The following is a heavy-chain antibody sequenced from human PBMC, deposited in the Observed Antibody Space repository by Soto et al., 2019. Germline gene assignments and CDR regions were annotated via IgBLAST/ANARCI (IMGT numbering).Heavy chain of an antibody. Sequence: PGGSLRLSCAASGFTFISYEMNWVRQAPGKGLEWVSYISSSGSTIYYADSVKGRFTISRDNAKNSLYLQMNSLRAEDTAVYYCARDGPSDPYYDSSGYYWWGQGTLVTVSS. CDR3: ARDGPSDPYYDSSGYYW. CDR1: GFTFISYE. V-gene: IGHV3-48*03. J-gene: IGHJ4*02. CDR2: ISSSGSTI. D-gene: IGHD3-22*01.